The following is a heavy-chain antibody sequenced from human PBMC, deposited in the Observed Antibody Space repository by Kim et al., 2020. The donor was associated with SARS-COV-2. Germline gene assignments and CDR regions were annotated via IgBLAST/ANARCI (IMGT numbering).Heavy chain of an antibody. Sequence: GGSLRLSCAASGFTFSSYSMNWVRQAPGKGLEWVSSISSSSSYIYYADSVKGRFTISRDNAKNSLYLQMNSLRAEDTAVYYCARDMDSGYTYYYYYGMDVWGQGTTVTVSS. CDR2: ISSSSSYI. J-gene: IGHJ6*02. V-gene: IGHV3-21*01. CDR1: GFTFSSYS. CDR3: ARDMDSGYTYYYYYGMDV. D-gene: IGHD5-12*01.